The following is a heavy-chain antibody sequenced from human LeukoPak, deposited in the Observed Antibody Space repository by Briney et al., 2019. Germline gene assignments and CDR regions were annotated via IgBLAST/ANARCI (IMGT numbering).Heavy chain of an antibody. D-gene: IGHD3-22*01. Sequence: SETLSLTCTVSGGSISSYYWSWIRQPPGKGLEWIGYIYYSGSTNYNPSLKSRVTISVDTSKNQFSLKLSSVTAADTAVYYCARDRPYYYDSSGSDAFDIWGQGTMDTVSS. CDR3: ARDRPYYYDSSGSDAFDI. CDR1: GGSISSYY. V-gene: IGHV4-59*01. CDR2: IYYSGST. J-gene: IGHJ3*02.